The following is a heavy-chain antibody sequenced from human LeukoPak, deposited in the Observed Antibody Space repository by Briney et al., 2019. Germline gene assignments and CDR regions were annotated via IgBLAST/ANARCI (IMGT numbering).Heavy chain of an antibody. D-gene: IGHD5-12*01. V-gene: IGHV4-34*01. Sequence: SETLSLTCAVYGGSFIGFHWNWIRQPPGKGLEWIGDINHSGSTNYNPSLTSRVTISVDTSKNQFSLKLSSVTAADTAVYYCARAGESGYAAYFDYWGQGTLVTVSS. J-gene: IGHJ4*02. CDR3: ARAGESGYAAYFDY. CDR1: GGSFIGFH. CDR2: INHSGST.